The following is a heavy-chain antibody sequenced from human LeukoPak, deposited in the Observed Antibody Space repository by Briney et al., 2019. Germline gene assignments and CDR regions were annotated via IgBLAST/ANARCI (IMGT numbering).Heavy chain of an antibody. CDR2: IYYSGST. V-gene: IGHV4-59*01. Sequence: PSETLSLTCTVSGGSISSYYWSWIRQPPGKGLEWIGYIYYSGSTNYNPFLKSRVTISVDTSKNQFSLKLSSVTAADTAMYYCARGRSTGNFDYWGQGTLVTVSS. J-gene: IGHJ4*02. CDR1: GGSISSYY. D-gene: IGHD3-10*01. CDR3: ARGRSTGNFDY.